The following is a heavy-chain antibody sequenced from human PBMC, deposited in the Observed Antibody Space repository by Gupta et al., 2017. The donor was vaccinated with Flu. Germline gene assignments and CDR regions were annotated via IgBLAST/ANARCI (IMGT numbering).Heavy chain of an antibody. CDR2: INQDGRTK. D-gene: IGHD5-24*01. Sequence: EVQLVESGGGLVQPGGSLRLSCAASGFPFSDSWMTWVRQAPGKGLEWVANINQDGRTKNYVDSLKGRFTVSRDNAKNSLYLQMDSLRAEDTAVYFCARNRGWEQFDYWGQGTLVTVSS. CDR3: ARNRGWEQFDY. CDR1: GFPFSDSW. V-gene: IGHV3-7*01. J-gene: IGHJ4*02.